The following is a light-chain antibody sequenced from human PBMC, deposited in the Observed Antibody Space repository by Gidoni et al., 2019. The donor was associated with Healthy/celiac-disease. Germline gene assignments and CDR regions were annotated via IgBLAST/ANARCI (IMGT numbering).Light chain of an antibody. V-gene: IGKV1-39*01. CDR2: AAS. CDR1: QSITSY. CDR3: QQSYSTAWT. J-gene: IGKJ1*01. Sequence: DIQMTQSPSSLSASVGDRVTITCRASQSITSYLNWYQQKPGKAHKLLIYAASSLQSGVPSRFSGSGSGTDFTLTISSLQPEDFATYYCQQSYSTAWTFXQXTKVEIK.